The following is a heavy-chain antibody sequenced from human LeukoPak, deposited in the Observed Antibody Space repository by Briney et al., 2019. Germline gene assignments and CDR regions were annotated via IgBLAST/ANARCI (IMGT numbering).Heavy chain of an antibody. CDR1: GGSISSSSYY. J-gene: IGHJ6*03. CDR3: ARAAEQLVGVWAVYHYYYMDV. Sequence: SETLSLTCTVSGGSISSSSYYWGWIRQPPGKGLEWIGSIYYSGSTYYNPSLKSRVTISVDTSKNQFSLKLSSVTAADTAVYYCARAAEQLVGVWAVYHYYYMDVWGKGTTVTVSS. D-gene: IGHD6-6*01. V-gene: IGHV4-39*07. CDR2: IYYSGST.